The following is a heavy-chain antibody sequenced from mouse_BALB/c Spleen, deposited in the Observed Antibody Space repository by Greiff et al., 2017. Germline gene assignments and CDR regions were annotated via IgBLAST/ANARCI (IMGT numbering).Heavy chain of an antibody. CDR1: GFAFSSYD. CDR3: ARHGTVVDY. D-gene: IGHD1-1*01. V-gene: IGHV5-12-1*01. CDR2: ISSGGGST. Sequence: EVKVVESGGGLVKPGGSLKLSCAASGFAFSSYDMSWVRQTPEKRLEWVAYISSGGGSTYYPDTVKGRFTISRDNAKNTLYLQMSSLKSEDTAMYYCARHGTVVDYWGQGTTLTVSS. J-gene: IGHJ2*01.